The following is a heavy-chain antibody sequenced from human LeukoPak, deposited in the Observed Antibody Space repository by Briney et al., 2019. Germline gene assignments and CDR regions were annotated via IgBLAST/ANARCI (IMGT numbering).Heavy chain of an antibody. Sequence: ASVKVSRKASGYTFTGYYMHWVRQAPGQGLEWMGWINPNSGGTNYAQKFQGRVTMTRDTSISTAYMELSMLRSDDTAVYYCAIIAAAGPYYFDYWGQGTLVTVSS. J-gene: IGHJ4*02. CDR3: AIIAAAGPYYFDY. V-gene: IGHV1-2*02. CDR2: INPNSGGT. D-gene: IGHD6-13*01. CDR1: GYTFTGYY.